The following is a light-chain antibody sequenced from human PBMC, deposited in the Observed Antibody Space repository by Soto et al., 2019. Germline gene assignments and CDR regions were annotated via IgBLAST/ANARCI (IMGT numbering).Light chain of an antibody. V-gene: IGKV1-39*01. Sequence: DIQMTQSPSSLSASVGDRVTITCRANQNIANYLNWYQQKSGRAPKLLVFAASSLQSGVPARFSDSGFGTDFTLTISSLQVDDIATYYCQQSYSSRTFGQGTKVAIK. CDR2: AAS. J-gene: IGKJ1*01. CDR1: QNIANY. CDR3: QQSYSSRT.